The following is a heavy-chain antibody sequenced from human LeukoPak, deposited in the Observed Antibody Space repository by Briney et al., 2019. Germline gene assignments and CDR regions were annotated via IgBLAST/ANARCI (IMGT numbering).Heavy chain of an antibody. J-gene: IGHJ4*02. CDR1: GGSISIYY. CDR3: ARRRDDYNYGL. CDR2: VQSSGSP. D-gene: IGHD5-24*01. Sequence: ASETLSLTCTVSGGSISIYYWSWIRQPPGKGLEWIGHVQSSGSPNYNPSLKSRVAISVDTSKNQFSLELSSVTAADTAVYYCARRRDDYNYGLWGQGTLVTVSS. V-gene: IGHV4-59*01.